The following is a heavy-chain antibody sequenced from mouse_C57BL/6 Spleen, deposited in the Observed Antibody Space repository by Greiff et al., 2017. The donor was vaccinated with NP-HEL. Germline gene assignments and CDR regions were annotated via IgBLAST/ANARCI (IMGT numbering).Heavy chain of an antibody. J-gene: IGHJ4*01. CDR3: AREDY. CDR2: IDPSDSYT. CDR1: GYTFTSYW. Sequence: VQLQQSGAELVKPGASVKLSCKASGYTFTSYWMQWVKQRPGQGLEWIGEIDPSDSYTNYNQKFKGKATLTVDTSSSTAYMQLNSLTSEDSAVYYCAREDYWGQGTSVTVSS. V-gene: IGHV1-50*01.